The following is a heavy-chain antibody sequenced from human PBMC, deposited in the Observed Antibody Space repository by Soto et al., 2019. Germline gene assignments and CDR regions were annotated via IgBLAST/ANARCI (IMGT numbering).Heavy chain of an antibody. V-gene: IGHV4-38-2*01. CDR3: ATSGYSSGWVYYYYGMDV. J-gene: IGHJ6*02. CDR1: GYSISSGYY. Sequence: SETLSLTCAVSGYSISSGYYWGWIRQPPGKGLEWIGSIYHSGSTYYNPSLKSRVTISVDTSKNQFSLKLSSVTAADTAVYYCATSGYSSGWVYYYYGMDVWGQGTTVT. D-gene: IGHD6-19*01. CDR2: IYHSGST.